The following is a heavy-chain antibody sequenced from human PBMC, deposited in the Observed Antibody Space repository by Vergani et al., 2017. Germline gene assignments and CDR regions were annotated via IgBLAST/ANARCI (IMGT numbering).Heavy chain of an antibody. CDR3: AKSSMGNNPHFEY. Sequence: QVQLVESGGGVVQPGRSLRLSCAASGFTFSSYGMHWVRQAPGKGLEWVAVILYDGSNKNYADSVKGRFTISRDNSKNTLYLQMNSLRAEDTAVYYCAKSSMGNNPHFEYWGQGTLVTVSS. V-gene: IGHV3-30*18. CDR1: GFTFSSYG. D-gene: IGHD1-14*01. J-gene: IGHJ4*02. CDR2: ILYDGSNK.